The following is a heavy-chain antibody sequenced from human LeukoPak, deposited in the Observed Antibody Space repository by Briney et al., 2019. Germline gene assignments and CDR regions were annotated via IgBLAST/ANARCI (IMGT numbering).Heavy chain of an antibody. V-gene: IGHV1-69*04. Sequence: GASVKVSCKASGGTFSSYAISWVRQAPGQGLEWTGRIIPILGIANYAQKFQGRVTITADKSTSTAYMELSSLRSEDTAVYYCARDWDDPPDWFDPWGQGTLVTVS. D-gene: IGHD1-26*01. CDR3: ARDWDDPPDWFDP. CDR2: IIPILGIA. CDR1: GGTFSSYA. J-gene: IGHJ5*02.